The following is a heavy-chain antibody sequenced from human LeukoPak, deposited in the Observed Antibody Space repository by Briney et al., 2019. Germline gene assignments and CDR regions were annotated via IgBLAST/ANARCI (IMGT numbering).Heavy chain of an antibody. V-gene: IGHV3-74*01. J-gene: IGHJ4*02. CDR2: MNNDGRVI. CDR1: GFSFSSYW. CDR3: AREFEATGFWALDY. Sequence: HPGGSLRLSCAASGFSFSSYWMHWVRQAPGEGLVWVSRMNNDGRVISYADSVNGRFTISRDNAKNTLYLQMNSLRAEDTAVYYCAREFEATGFWALDYWGQGTLVTASS. D-gene: IGHD3-16*01.